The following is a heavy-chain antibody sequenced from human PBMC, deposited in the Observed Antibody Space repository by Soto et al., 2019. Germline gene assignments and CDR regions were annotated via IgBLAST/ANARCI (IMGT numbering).Heavy chain of an antibody. J-gene: IGHJ6*02. V-gene: IGHV1-58*01. CDR2: IVVGSGNT. CDR3: AADEEVFGSGGYGRAYGMDV. CDR1: GFTFTSSA. Sequence: ASVKVSCKASGFTFTSSAVQWVRQARGQRLEWIGWIVVGSGNTNYAQKFQERVTITRDMSTSTAYMELSSLRSEDTAVYYCAADEEVFGSGGYGRAYGMDVWGQGTTVTVSS. D-gene: IGHD6-19*01.